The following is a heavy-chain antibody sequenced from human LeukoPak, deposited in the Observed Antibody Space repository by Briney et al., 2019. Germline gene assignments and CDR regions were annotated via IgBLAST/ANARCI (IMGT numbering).Heavy chain of an antibody. V-gene: IGHV1-2*02. CDR1: GYTFTGYY. J-gene: IGHJ4*02. Sequence: VASVKVSCKASGYTFTGYYMHWVRQAPGQELEWMGWMNPNSRGTNYAQKFQGRVTMTRDTSISTAYMELSRLRSDDTAVYYCARHYDFWSGYYGDWGQGTLVTVSS. CDR3: ARHYDFWSGYYGD. CDR2: MNPNSRGT. D-gene: IGHD3-3*01.